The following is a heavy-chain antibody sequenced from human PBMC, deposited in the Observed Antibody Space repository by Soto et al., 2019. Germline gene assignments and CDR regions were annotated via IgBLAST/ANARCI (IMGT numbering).Heavy chain of an antibody. D-gene: IGHD2-15*01. Sequence: GGSLRLSCAASGFTFSNAWMSWVRQAPGKGLEWVGRIKSKTDGGTTDYAAPVKGRFTISRDDSKNTLYLQMNSLKTEDTAVYYCTTEDGIVVVVAEYFQHWGQGTLVTVSS. CDR2: IKSKTDGGTT. V-gene: IGHV3-15*01. CDR1: GFTFSNAW. J-gene: IGHJ1*01. CDR3: TTEDGIVVVVAEYFQH.